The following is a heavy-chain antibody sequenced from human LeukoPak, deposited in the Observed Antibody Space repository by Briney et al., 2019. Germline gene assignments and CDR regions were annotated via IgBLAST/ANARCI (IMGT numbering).Heavy chain of an antibody. V-gene: IGHV1-2*02. CDR1: GYTFTGYY. D-gene: IGHD1-26*01. J-gene: IGHJ3*02. CDR2: INPNSGGT. CDR3: ARSLIVGAHDAFDI. Sequence: ASVKVSCKASGYTFTGYYMHWVRQAPGQGLEWMGWINPNSGGTNYAQKFQGRVTMTRDTSISTAYMELSRLRSDDTAVYYCARSLIVGAHDAFDIWGQGTMVTVPS.